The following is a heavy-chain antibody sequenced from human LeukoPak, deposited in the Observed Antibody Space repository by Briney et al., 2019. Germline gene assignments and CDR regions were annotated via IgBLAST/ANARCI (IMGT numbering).Heavy chain of an antibody. CDR3: ASAYYYGSSDYYYFVY. D-gene: IGHD3-22*01. V-gene: IGHV3-9*01. Sequence: PGGSLRLSCAASGFTFSSYWMHWVRQAPGKGLEWVSGITWNSGSIGYADSVKDRFTISRDNAKNSLYLQMNSLRAEDTALYYCASAYYYGSSDYYYFVYWGQGTLVTVSS. CDR2: ITWNSGSI. CDR1: GFTFSSYW. J-gene: IGHJ4*02.